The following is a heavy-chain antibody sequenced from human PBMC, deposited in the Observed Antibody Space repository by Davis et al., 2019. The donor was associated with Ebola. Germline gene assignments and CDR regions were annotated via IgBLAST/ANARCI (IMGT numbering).Heavy chain of an antibody. CDR3: ARWSILGQ. Sequence: PGESLKISCAASGITFSRYSMNWVRQAPGKGLEWVAFISSGSFTIHYADSVKGRFTISRDNAKNSLFLQMNSLRDEDTAVYYCARWSILGQWGQGTLVTVSS. D-gene: IGHD3-3*01. CDR2: ISSGSFTI. CDR1: GITFSRYS. J-gene: IGHJ4*02. V-gene: IGHV3-48*02.